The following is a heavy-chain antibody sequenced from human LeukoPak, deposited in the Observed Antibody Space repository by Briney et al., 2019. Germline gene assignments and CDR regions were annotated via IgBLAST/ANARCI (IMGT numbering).Heavy chain of an antibody. CDR3: ARDRPDIVVVPAAENDY. V-gene: IGHV3-21*01. D-gene: IGHD2-2*01. CDR1: GFTFSSYS. J-gene: IGHJ4*02. CDR2: ISSSSSYI. Sequence: PGGSLRLSCAASGFTFSSYSMNWVRQAPGKGLEWVSSISSSSSYIYYADSVKGRFTISRDNAKNSLYLQMNSLRAEDTAVYYCARDRPDIVVVPAAENDYWGQGTLVAVSS.